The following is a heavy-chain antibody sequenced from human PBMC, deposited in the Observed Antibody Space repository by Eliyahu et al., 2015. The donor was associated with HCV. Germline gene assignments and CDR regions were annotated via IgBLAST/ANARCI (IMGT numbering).Heavy chain of an antibody. J-gene: IGHJ6*04. Sequence: EVQLLESGGGLVQPGGSLRLSCAASGFXFSSYAMSWVRQAPGKGLEWVSAISGSGGSTYYADSVKGRFTISRDNSKNTLYLQMNSLRAEDTAVYYCAKDYWWGSYYGMDVWGKGTTVTVSS. CDR2: ISGSGGST. CDR3: AKDYWWGSYYGMDV. D-gene: IGHD3-16*01. CDR1: GFXFSSYA. V-gene: IGHV3-23*01.